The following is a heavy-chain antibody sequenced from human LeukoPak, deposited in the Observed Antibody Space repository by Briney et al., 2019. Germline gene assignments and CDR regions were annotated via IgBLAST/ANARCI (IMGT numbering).Heavy chain of an antibody. J-gene: IGHJ3*02. D-gene: IGHD1-26*01. CDR1: GFTVSSNS. CDR2: IYSDNT. V-gene: IGHV3-53*01. Sequence: PGGSLRLSCTVSGFTVSSNSMSWVRQAPGKGLEWVSSIYSDNTHYSDSVKGRFTISRDNSKNTLYLQMNSLRAEDTAVYYCAKDLQWELSGTGAFDIWGQGTMVTVSS. CDR3: AKDLQWELSGTGAFDI.